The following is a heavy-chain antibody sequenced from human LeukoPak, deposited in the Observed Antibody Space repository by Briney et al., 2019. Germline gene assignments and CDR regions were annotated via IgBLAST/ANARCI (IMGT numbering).Heavy chain of an antibody. CDR1: GFTFSDYY. V-gene: IGHV3-11*01. D-gene: IGHD3-10*01. J-gene: IGHJ5*02. Sequence: PGGSLRLSCAASGFTFSDYYMSWIRQAPGEGLEWVSYISSSGSPIYYADSVKGRFTISRDNAKNSLYLQMNSLRAEDTAVYYCARDRVKNWFDPWGQGTLVTVSS. CDR2: ISSSGSPI. CDR3: ARDRVKNWFDP.